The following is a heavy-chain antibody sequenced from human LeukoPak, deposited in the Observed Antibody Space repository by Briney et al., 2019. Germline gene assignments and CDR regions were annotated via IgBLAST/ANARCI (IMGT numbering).Heavy chain of an antibody. D-gene: IGHD1-7*01. CDR3: AREGLTGSTNWFDS. Sequence: GGSLRLSCVVSGFTFSSYGMHWVRQAPGKGLEWVAVIWDDGGTKYYSDSVKGRFTISRDNSKSTLYLEMNSLRVEDMAVYYCAREGLTGSTNWFDSWGQGTLATVSS. CDR1: GFTFSSYG. CDR2: IWDDGGTK. J-gene: IGHJ5*01. V-gene: IGHV3-33*01.